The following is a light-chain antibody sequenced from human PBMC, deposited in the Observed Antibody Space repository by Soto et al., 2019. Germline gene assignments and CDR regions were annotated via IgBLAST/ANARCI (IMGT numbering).Light chain of an antibody. CDR1: NSDVGGYNY. CDR2: DVS. J-gene: IGLJ1*01. CDR3: SSYTSSSTLEGYV. V-gene: IGLV2-14*01. Sequence: QSLLTQPASVSGAPGQSITLSRPGNNSDVGGYNYVSWYQQHPGKAPKLMIYDVSNRPSGVSNRFSGSKSGNTASLTISGLQAEDEADYYCSSYTSSSTLEGYVFGTGTKVTVL.